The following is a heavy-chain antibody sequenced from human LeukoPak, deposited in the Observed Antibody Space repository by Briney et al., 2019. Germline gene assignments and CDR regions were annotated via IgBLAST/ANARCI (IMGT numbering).Heavy chain of an antibody. CDR3: ARVVVPAADIYYYYYYYMDV. V-gene: IGHV4-61*02. CDR1: GGSISSGSYY. Sequence: SQTLSLTCTASGGSISSGSYYWSWIRQPAGKGLEWIGRIYTSGSTNYNPSLKSRVTISVDTSKNQFSLKLSSVTAADTAVYYCARVVVPAADIYYYYYYYMDVWGKGTTVTVSS. J-gene: IGHJ6*03. CDR2: IYTSGST. D-gene: IGHD2-2*01.